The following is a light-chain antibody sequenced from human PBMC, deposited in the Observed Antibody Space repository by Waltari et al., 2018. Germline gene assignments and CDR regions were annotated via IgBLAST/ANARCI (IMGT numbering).Light chain of an antibody. Sequence: QSVLTQPPSASGSPGQRVTIPCSGSTANIGSNPVNWYQQIPGMAPKLLIYTNSQRPSGVPDRFSGSKSGTSGFLAISGLQSEDEADYYCAAWDDGLNGWVFGGRTRVSVL. CDR1: TANIGSNP. V-gene: IGLV1-44*01. CDR3: AAWDDGLNGWV. J-gene: IGLJ3*02. CDR2: TNS.